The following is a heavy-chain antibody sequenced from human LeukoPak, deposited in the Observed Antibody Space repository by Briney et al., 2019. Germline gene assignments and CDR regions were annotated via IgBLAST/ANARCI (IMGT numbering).Heavy chain of an antibody. V-gene: IGHV1-8*03. D-gene: IGHD3-3*01. CDR2: MNPNSGNT. CDR3: ARVPKDDFWSGYLDYYYYYYYMDV. Sequence: ASVKVSCKASGYTFTSYDINWVRQATGQGLEWMGWMNPNSGNTGYAQKFQGRVTITRNTSISTAYMELSSLRSEDTAVYYCARVPKDDFWSGYLDYYYYYYYMDVWGKGTTVTVSS. J-gene: IGHJ6*03. CDR1: GYTFTSYD.